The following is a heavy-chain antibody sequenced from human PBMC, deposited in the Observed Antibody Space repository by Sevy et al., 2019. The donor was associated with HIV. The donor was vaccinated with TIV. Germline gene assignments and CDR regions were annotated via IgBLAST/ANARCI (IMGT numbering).Heavy chain of an antibody. CDR1: GFNFQTFG. J-gene: IGHJ4*02. D-gene: IGHD3-10*02. CDR2: ISYDGINH. CDR3: TKESLRGTYIRGDFDH. V-gene: IGHV3-30*18. Sequence: GGSLRLSCSAFGFNFQTFGMHWIRQAPGKGPEWLAVISYDGINHNYAASVKGRFTIYRDNSKSLLFLQMNSLTPNDTAVYFCTKESLRGTYIRGDFDHWGQGTLVTVSS.